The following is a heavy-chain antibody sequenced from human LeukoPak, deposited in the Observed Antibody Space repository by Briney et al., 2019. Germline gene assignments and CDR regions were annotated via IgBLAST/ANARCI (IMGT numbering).Heavy chain of an antibody. J-gene: IGHJ4*02. CDR3: ARDHRLDYYGTRDYYFDY. CDR2: ISYDGSNK. V-gene: IGHV3-30-3*01. D-gene: IGHD3-10*01. Sequence: PGRSLRLSCAASGFTFSSYAMTWVRQAPGKGLEWVAVISYDGSNKYYADSVKGRFTISRDNAKNSLYLEMNSLRAEDTALYYCARDHRLDYYGTRDYYFDYWGQGTLVTVSS. CDR1: GFTFSSYA.